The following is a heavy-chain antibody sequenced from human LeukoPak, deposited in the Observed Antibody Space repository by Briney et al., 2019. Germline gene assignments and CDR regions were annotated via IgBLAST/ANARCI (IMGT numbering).Heavy chain of an antibody. CDR1: GGTFICYA. D-gene: IGHD6-13*01. CDR2: IIPIFGTA. J-gene: IGHJ4*02. V-gene: IGHV1-69*05. CDR3: ATAADSSSWTHFDY. Sequence: GSSVKVSCKASGGTFICYAISWVRQAPGQGLEWMGRIIPIFGTANYAQKFQGRFTITTDKSTSTAYMQLSSLRTEDTAVYYCATAADSSSWTHFDYWGQGTLVTVSS.